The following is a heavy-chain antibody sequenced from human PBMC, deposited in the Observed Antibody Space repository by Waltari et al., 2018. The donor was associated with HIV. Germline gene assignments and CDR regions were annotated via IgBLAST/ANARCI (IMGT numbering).Heavy chain of an antibody. CDR3: AHSAQLAYFDS. CDR2: IYWNDDK. CDR1: GFSLSTNAVG. D-gene: IGHD2-2*01. J-gene: IGHJ4*02. Sequence: QITLKESGPTLVKPTQTLTLTCTFSGFSLSTNAVGVGWIRQPPGKALEWLALIYWNDDKRHSPSLKSRLTITKDTSKNQVVLTMTNMDPVDTATYYCAHSAQLAYFDSWGQGTLVTVSS. V-gene: IGHV2-5*01.